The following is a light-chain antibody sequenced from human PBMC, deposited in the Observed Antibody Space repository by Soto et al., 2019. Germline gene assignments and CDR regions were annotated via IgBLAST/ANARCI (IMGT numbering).Light chain of an antibody. V-gene: IGLV8-61*01. Sequence: QTVVTQEPSFSVSPGGTVPLTCGLSSGSVSTNYYPSWYQQTPGQAPRTLIYSTNTRSSGVPDRFSGSILGNKAALTITGAHEDDESDYYCVLYMGSGIWVFGGGTKVTVL. CDR1: SGSVSTNYY. CDR3: VLYMGSGIWV. CDR2: STN. J-gene: IGLJ3*02.